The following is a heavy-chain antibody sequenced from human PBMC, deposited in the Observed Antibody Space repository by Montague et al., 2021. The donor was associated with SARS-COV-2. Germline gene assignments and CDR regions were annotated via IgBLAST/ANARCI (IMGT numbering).Heavy chain of an antibody. CDR3: VRVTHPRSAWPYYMDV. CDR2: IYYTGTT. J-gene: IGHJ6*03. D-gene: IGHD4-11*01. Sequence: SETLSLTCTVSGDSVKTNLYYWGWIRQPPGKGLEWIGNIYYTGTTYYNPSLRSRVSVSVDTSKNQFSLNVRSVTAADTGLFYCVRVTHPRSAWPYYMDVWGKGTTVTV. CDR1: GDSVKTNLYY. V-gene: IGHV4-39*01.